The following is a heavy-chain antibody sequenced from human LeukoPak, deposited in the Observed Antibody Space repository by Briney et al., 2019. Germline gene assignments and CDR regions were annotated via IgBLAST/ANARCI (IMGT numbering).Heavy chain of an antibody. Sequence: QTGGSLRLSCAASGFTFSRYWMSWVRQAPGKGLEWVASIKPDGSEKYYVESVRGRFTISRDNAKNSLYLQMDSLRAEDTAVYYCAAGNYFDYWGQGTLVAASS. CDR3: AAGNYFDY. V-gene: IGHV3-7*03. CDR2: IKPDGSEK. J-gene: IGHJ4*02. CDR1: GFTFSRYW.